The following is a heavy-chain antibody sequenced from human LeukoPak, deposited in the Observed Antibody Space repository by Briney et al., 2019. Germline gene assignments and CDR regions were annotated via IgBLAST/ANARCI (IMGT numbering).Heavy chain of an antibody. V-gene: IGHV3-30-3*01. CDR2: ISHDGGYQ. CDR3: AWELTKRYDS. CDR1: GFTFSSHA. Sequence: GGSLRLSCAASGFTFSSHAMHWVRQAPGEGLRWVAVISHDGGYQDYADSVKGRFTISRDNPRNTLYLQMNSLRSEDTAVYYCAWELTKRYDSWGQGTLVTVSS. J-gene: IGHJ4*02. D-gene: IGHD5-24*01.